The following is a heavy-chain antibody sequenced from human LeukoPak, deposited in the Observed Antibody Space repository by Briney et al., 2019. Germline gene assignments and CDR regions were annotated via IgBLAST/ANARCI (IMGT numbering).Heavy chain of an antibody. Sequence: SETLSLTCAVYGGSFSGYYWSWIRQPPGKGLEWIGEINHSGRTNYNPSLKSRVTISVDTSKNQFSLKLSSVTAADTAVYYCARATSSGYFGYWGQGTLVTVSS. J-gene: IGHJ4*02. V-gene: IGHV4-34*01. CDR2: INHSGRT. CDR3: ARATSSGYFGY. D-gene: IGHD3-22*01. CDR1: GGSFSGYY.